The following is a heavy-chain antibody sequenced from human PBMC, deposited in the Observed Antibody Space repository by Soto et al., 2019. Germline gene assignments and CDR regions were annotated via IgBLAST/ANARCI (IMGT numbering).Heavy chain of an antibody. D-gene: IGHD2-2*01. Sequence: QVQLQQWGAGLLKPSETLSLTCAVYGGSFSGYYWSWIRQPPGKGLEWIGEINHSGSTNYNPSLKSRVTISVDTAKSQFSLKLSSVTAAATAVYYCAIVVVPAAIPIDYWGQGTLVTVSS. V-gene: IGHV4-34*01. CDR2: INHSGST. CDR1: GGSFSGYY. J-gene: IGHJ4*02. CDR3: AIVVVPAAIPIDY.